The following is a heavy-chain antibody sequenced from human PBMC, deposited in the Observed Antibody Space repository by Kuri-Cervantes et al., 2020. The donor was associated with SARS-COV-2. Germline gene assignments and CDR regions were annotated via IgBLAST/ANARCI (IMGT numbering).Heavy chain of an antibody. CDR1: GYTFTGYY. J-gene: IGHJ4*02. Sequence: ASVKVSCKASGYTFTGYYMHWVRQAPGQGLEWMGWINPNSGGTNYAQKFQGRVTMTRDTSISTAYMELSRLRSDDTAVYYCARVGIYDYSNYRPLDYWGQGTLVTVSS. CDR2: INPNSGGT. D-gene: IGHD4-11*01. V-gene: IGHV1-2*02. CDR3: ARVGIYDYSNYRPLDY.